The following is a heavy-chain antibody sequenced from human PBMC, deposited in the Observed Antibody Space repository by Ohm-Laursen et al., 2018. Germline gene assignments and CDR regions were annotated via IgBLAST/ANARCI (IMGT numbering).Heavy chain of an antibody. Sequence: LSCAASGFTFSSYGMHWVRQAPGKGLEWVAVISYDGSNKYYADSVKGRFTISRDNSKNTLYLQMNSLRAEDTAVYYCASAGEGNWFDPWGQGTLVTVSS. CDR2: ISYDGSNK. D-gene: IGHD7-27*01. V-gene: IGHV3-30*03. CDR3: ASAGEGNWFDP. CDR1: GFTFSSYG. J-gene: IGHJ5*02.